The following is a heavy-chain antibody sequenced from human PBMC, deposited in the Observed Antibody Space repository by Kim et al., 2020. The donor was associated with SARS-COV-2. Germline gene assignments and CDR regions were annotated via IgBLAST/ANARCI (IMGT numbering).Heavy chain of an antibody. Sequence: GESLKISCKGSGYSFTSYWIGWVRQMPGKGLEWMGIIYPGDSDTRYSPSFQGQVTISADKSISTAYLQWSSLKASDTAMYYCARIYQFGELQGDYYGMDVWGQGTTVTVSS. CDR1: GYSFTSYW. CDR2: IYPGDSDT. V-gene: IGHV5-51*01. J-gene: IGHJ6*02. D-gene: IGHD3-10*01. CDR3: ARIYQFGELQGDYYGMDV.